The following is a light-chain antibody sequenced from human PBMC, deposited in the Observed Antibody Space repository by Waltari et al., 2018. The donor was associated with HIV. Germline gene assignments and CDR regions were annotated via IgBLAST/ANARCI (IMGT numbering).Light chain of an antibody. CDR1: VDDYTY. Sequence: QSALTQPASVSGSPEQSLTLPSDVDDYTYVSWYQHHPGKAPKVIIYDVTNRPSGLSYRFSGSKSGNTATLTISGLQPEDEADYFCASYITSATPVFGGGTKLTVL. CDR2: DVT. J-gene: IGLJ2*01. CDR3: ASYITSATPV. V-gene: IGLV2-14*01.